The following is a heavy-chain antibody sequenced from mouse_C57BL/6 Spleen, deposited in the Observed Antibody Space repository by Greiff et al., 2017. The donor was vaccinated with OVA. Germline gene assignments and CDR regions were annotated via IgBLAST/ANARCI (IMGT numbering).Heavy chain of an antibody. CDR2: ISYDGSN. CDR3: AIYDGYYGLAY. V-gene: IGHV3-6*01. Sequence: EVMLQESGPGLVKPSQSLSLTCSVTGYSITRGYYWNWLRQFPGNKLEWMGYISYDGSNNYNPSLKNRISITRDTSKNQFFLKLNSVTTEDTATYYCAIYDGYYGLAYWGQGTLVTVSA. CDR1: GYSITRGYY. J-gene: IGHJ3*01. D-gene: IGHD2-3*01.